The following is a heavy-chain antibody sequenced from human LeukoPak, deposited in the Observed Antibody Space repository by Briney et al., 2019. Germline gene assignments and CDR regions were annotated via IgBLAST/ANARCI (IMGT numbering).Heavy chain of an antibody. D-gene: IGHD2-15*01. J-gene: IGHJ3*02. Sequence: GGSLRLSCAASGFTFSNHWMHWVRQAPGKGLMWVSRINRDGSRTDYADSVKGRFTISRDDAKNTLYLQMNSLRAEDTAVYYCANGYCSGGSCYNDAFDIWGQGTMVTVSS. CDR2: INRDGSRT. CDR1: GFTFSNHW. CDR3: ANGYCSGGSCYNDAFDI. V-gene: IGHV3-74*01.